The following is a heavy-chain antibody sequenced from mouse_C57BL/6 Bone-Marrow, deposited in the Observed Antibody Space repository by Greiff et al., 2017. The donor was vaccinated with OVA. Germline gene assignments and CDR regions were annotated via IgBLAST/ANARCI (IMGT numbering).Heavy chain of an antibody. V-gene: IGHV3-6*01. CDR1: GYSITSGYY. Sequence: VQLQQSGPGLVKPSQSLSLTCSVTGYSITSGYYWNWIRQFPGNKLEWMGYISYDGSNNYNPSLKNRISITRDTSKNQFFLKLNSVTTEDTATYYCARAPAYYSNRFAYWGQGTLVTVSA. CDR3: ARAPAYYSNRFAY. D-gene: IGHD2-5*01. J-gene: IGHJ3*01. CDR2: ISYDGSN.